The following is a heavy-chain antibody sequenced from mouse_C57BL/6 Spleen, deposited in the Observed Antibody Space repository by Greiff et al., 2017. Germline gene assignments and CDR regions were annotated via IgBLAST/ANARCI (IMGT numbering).Heavy chain of an antibody. V-gene: IGHV5-17*01. CDR3: ARAGYSFYAMDY. J-gene: IGHJ4*01. D-gene: IGHD2-12*01. CDR2: ISSGSSTI. Sequence: DVHLVESGGGLVKPGGSLKLSCAASGFTFSDYGMHWVRQAPEKGLEWVAYISSGSSTIYYADTVKGRFTISRDNAKNTLFLQMTSLRSEDTAMYYCARAGYSFYAMDYWGQGTSVTVSS. CDR1: GFTFSDYG.